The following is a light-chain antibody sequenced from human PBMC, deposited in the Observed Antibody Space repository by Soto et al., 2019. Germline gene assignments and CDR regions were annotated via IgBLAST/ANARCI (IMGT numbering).Light chain of an antibody. Sequence: EILVTQSPGTLSLSPGERATLACRASQSVGPNYLGWFQQKLGQAPRLFIYDASKRATGIPDRFSGSGSGTDFTLTISRLEPEDFAVYYCHQYADSPLTFGGGTKVEI. CDR2: DAS. V-gene: IGKV3-20*01. J-gene: IGKJ4*01. CDR3: HQYADSPLT. CDR1: QSVGPNY.